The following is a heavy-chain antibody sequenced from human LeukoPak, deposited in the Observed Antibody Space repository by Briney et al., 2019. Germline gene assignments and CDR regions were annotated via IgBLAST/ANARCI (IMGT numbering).Heavy chain of an antibody. Sequence: GGSLRLSCAASGFTFSSSWMHWVRQAPGKGLVWVSRIDSDGHPTTYADSLKGRFTISRDNAKNTLYLQMNGLSAEDTAVYYSATAPQVTAILDWGQGTLVTVSS. CDR2: IDSDGHPT. J-gene: IGHJ4*02. D-gene: IGHD2-21*02. CDR3: ATAPQVTAILD. V-gene: IGHV3-74*01. CDR1: GFTFSSSW.